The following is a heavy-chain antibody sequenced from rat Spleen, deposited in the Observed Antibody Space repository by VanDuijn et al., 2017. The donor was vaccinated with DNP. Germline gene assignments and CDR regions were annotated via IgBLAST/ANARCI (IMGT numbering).Heavy chain of an antibody. Sequence: EVQLVESGGGLVQPGRSLKLSCVASGFTFSDYAMAWVRQAPKKGLEWVATISYDGTRTYYRDSVKGRFTISRDNAKSTLYLQMDSLRSEDTATYYCATLSRGWFPYWGQGTLVTVSS. CDR2: ISYDGTRT. CDR3: ATLSRGWFPY. J-gene: IGHJ3*01. D-gene: IGHD3-8*01. V-gene: IGHV5-17*01. CDR1: GFTFSDYA.